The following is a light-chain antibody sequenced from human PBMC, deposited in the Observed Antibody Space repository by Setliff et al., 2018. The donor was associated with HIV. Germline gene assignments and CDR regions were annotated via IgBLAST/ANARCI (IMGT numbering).Light chain of an antibody. CDR3: SSYTSSSTWV. Sequence: QSALTQPASVYGSPGQPITISCTGTSSDVGTYNYVSWYQQHPGKAPKLMIYDVSKRPSGVSNRFSGSKSGNTASLTISGLQAEDEADYYCSSYTSSSTWVFGGGTKVTVL. CDR1: SSDVGTYNY. V-gene: IGLV2-14*01. CDR2: DVS. J-gene: IGLJ2*01.